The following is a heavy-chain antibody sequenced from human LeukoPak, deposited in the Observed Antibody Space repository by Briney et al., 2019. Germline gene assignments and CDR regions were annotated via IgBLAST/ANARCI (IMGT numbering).Heavy chain of an antibody. D-gene: IGHD4-17*01. Sequence: SETLSLTCTVSGGSISSSSYYWGWLRQPPGKGLEWIGSIYYSGSTYYNPSLKSRVTISVDTSKNQFSLKLSSVTAADTAVYYCARHQAVGMDVWGQGTTVTVSS. CDR3: ARHQAVGMDV. CDR2: IYYSGST. J-gene: IGHJ6*02. V-gene: IGHV4-39*01. CDR1: GGSISSSSYY.